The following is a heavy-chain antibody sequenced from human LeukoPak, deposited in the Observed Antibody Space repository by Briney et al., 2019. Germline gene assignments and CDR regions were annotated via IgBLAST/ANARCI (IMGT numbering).Heavy chain of an antibody. Sequence: GGSLRLSCAASGFTFDDYGMSWVRQAPGKGLEWVSGINWNGGSTGYADSVKGRFTISRDNVKSSLYLQMNSLRAEDTAVYYCAKPYCSSTSCYYYFDYWGQGTLVTVSS. J-gene: IGHJ4*02. CDR1: GFTFDDYG. V-gene: IGHV3-20*04. CDR3: AKPYCSSTSCYYYFDY. D-gene: IGHD2-2*01. CDR2: INWNGGST.